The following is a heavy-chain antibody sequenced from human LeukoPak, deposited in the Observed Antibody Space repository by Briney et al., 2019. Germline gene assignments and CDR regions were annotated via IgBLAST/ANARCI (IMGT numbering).Heavy chain of an antibody. CDR1: GYTFTGYY. Sequence: GASVKVSCKASGYTFTGYYMHWVRQAPGQGLEWMGWINPNSGGTNYAQKFQGRVTMTRDKSISTAYMELSRLRSDDTAVYYCARDRDYGDYDVHLLDYWGQGTLVTVSS. D-gene: IGHD4-17*01. J-gene: IGHJ4*02. V-gene: IGHV1-2*02. CDR3: ARDRDYGDYDVHLLDY. CDR2: INPNSGGT.